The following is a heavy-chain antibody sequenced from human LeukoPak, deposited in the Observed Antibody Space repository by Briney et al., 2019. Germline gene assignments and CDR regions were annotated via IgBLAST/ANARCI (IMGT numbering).Heavy chain of an antibody. CDR2: IKQDGSEK. CDR1: GFTFSSYW. CDR3: ARDGYSYGYPIGAFDI. Sequence: GGSLRLSCAASGFTFSSYWMSWVRQAPGKGLEWVANIKQDGSEKYHVYSVKGRFTISRDNAKNSLYLQMNSLRAEDTAVYYCARDGYSYGYPIGAFDIWGQGTMVTVSS. J-gene: IGHJ3*02. D-gene: IGHD5-18*01. V-gene: IGHV3-7*01.